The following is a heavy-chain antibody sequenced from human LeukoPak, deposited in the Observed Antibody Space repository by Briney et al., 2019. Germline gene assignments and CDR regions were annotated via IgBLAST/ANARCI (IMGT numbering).Heavy chain of an antibody. CDR2: LNPNSGCT. V-gene: IGHV1-2*06. CDR1: GYTFTGYY. D-gene: IGHD1-7*01. Sequence: ASVKVSCKASGYTFTGYYIHWVRQAPGQGLEWMGRLNPNSGCTNYAQKFQGRVTMTRDTSIGTAYMDLTRLRSDDTAVYYCARDGTGIDYWGQGTLVTVSS. J-gene: IGHJ4*02. CDR3: ARDGTGIDY.